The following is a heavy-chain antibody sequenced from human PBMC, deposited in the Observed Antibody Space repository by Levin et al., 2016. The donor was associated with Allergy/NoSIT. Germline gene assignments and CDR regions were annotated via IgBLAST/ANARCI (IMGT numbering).Heavy chain of an antibody. CDR3: ARGEQLVRYDFDY. V-gene: IGHV4-31*11. D-gene: IGHD6-6*01. J-gene: IGHJ4*02. Sequence: SETLSLTCAVYGGSFSGYYWSWIRQHPGKGLEWIGYIYYSGSTYYNPSLKSRVTISVDTSKNQFSLKLSSVTAADTAVYYCARGEQLVRYDFDYWGQGTLVTVSS. CDR2: IYYSGST. CDR1: GGSFSGYY.